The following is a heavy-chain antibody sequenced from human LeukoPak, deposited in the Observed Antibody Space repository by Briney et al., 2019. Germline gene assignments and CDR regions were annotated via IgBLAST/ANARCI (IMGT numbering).Heavy chain of an antibody. D-gene: IGHD6-13*01. Sequence: GASVKVSCKASGGTFSSYAISWVRQAPGQGLEWMGRIIPILGIQNYAQKFQGRVTITADRSTSTAYMDLSSLRSEDTAVYYCARDLGIAAAGIFYYGLDVWGQGTTVTVSS. CDR3: ARDLGIAAAGIFYYGLDV. CDR1: GGTFSSYA. J-gene: IGHJ6*02. V-gene: IGHV1-69*04. CDR2: IIPILGIQ.